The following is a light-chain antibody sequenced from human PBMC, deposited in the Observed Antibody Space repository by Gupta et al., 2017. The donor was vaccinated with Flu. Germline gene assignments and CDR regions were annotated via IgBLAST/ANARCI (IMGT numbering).Light chain of an antibody. CDR3: QQYENLPLT. CDR2: DAS. Sequence: DIQMTQSPSSLSASVGDRVTITCRASQDITNYLNWYQQKPGRAPKLLIYDASNLAAGVPSRFSGSGSGTDFSFTITSLQPEDIATYYCQQYENLPLTFGPGTKVDFK. J-gene: IGKJ3*01. CDR1: QDITNY. V-gene: IGKV1-33*01.